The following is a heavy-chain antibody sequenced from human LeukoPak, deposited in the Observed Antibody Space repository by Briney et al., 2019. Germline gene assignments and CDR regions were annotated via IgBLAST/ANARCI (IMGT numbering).Heavy chain of an antibody. V-gene: IGHV4-39*01. D-gene: IGHD3-10*01. CDR3: ARRGMVRGAMVDN. CDR2: VYYSGTT. J-gene: IGHJ4*02. CDR1: GDSIASSPYY. Sequence: PSETLSVTCTVSGDSIASSPYYWGWIRQPPEKGLEWIASVYYSGTTFYNPSLKSRVTMSVDTSNNQFSLELRSVTAADTALYFCARRGMVRGAMVDNWGQGALVTVSS.